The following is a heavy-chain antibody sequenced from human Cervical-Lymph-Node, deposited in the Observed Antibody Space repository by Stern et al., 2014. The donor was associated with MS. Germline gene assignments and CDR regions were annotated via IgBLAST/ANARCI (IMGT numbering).Heavy chain of an antibody. V-gene: IGHV3-53*01. CDR2: LYPSGTT. D-gene: IGHD3-16*01. Sequence: EVQLVESGGGLIQPGGSLRLSCAASGLTVSMNYMAWVRQIPGKGLEWVSFLYPSGTTHYTDSVKGRFTISRDNSKNTVYLQMNSLRVEDTAVYFCVRVYYDNEWGRYNWFDPWGQGTQVTVSS. CDR1: GLTVSMNY. CDR3: VRVYYDNEWGRYNWFDP. J-gene: IGHJ5*02.